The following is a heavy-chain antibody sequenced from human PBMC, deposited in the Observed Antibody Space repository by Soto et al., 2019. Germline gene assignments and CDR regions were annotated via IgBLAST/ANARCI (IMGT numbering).Heavy chain of an antibody. V-gene: IGHV2-26*01. CDR1: GFSLSNARMG. CDR2: IFSNDEK. J-gene: IGHJ5*02. D-gene: IGHD6-13*01. CDR3: ARIPIAAAGTWWFDP. Sequence: QVTLKESGPVLVKPTETLTLTCTVSGFSLSNARMGVSWIRQPPGKALEWLAHIFSNDEKSYSTSLKSRLTISKDTSKSQVVLTMTNMDPVDTATYYSARIPIAAAGTWWFDPWGQGTLVTVSS.